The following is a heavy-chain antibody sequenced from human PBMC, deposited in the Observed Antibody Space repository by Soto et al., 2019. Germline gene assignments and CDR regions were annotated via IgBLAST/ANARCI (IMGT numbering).Heavy chain of an antibody. J-gene: IGHJ4*02. Sequence: SETLSLTCVVSGGSINNNHWWSWVRQPPGKGLEWIGEVYHSGSTNYNPSLSSRVTISMDNSKNQFSLTLSSVTAADTAVYYCARAVGVAGTGEGFDYWGQGTLVTVSS. CDR3: ARAVGVAGTGEGFDY. CDR2: VYHSGST. CDR1: GGSINNNHW. V-gene: IGHV4-4*02. D-gene: IGHD3-3*01.